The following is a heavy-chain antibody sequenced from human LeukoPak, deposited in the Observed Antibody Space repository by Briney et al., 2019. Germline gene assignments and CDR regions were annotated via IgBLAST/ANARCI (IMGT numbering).Heavy chain of an antibody. J-gene: IGHJ4*02. CDR3: APGIAVAHFDY. CDR2: IYYSGST. V-gene: IGHV4-59*01. CDR1: GVSISSYY. D-gene: IGHD6-19*01. Sequence: SETLSLTRTVSGVSISSYYWISLPQLPGRGLEWIGYIYYSGSTNYTPPLQSRVSISVDTSKDQLSLKLSSVTDADTAVYYCAPGIAVAHFDYWGQGTLVTVSS.